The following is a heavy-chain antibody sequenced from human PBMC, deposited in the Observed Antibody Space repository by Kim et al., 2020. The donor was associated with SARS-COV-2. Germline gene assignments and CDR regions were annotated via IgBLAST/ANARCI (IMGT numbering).Heavy chain of an antibody. D-gene: IGHD1-26*01. J-gene: IGHJ4*02. V-gene: IGHV4-31*03. Sequence: SETLSLTCTVSGGSISSGGYYWSWIRQHPGKGLEWIGYIYYSGSTYYNPSLKSRVTISVDTSKNQFSLKLSSVTAADTAVYYCARDRSTSGTFDYWGQGTLVTVSS. CDR2: IYYSGST. CDR1: GGSISSGGYY. CDR3: ARDRSTSGTFDY.